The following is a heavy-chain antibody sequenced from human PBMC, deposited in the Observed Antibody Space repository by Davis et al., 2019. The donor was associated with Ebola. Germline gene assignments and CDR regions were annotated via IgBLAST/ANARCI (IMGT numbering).Heavy chain of an antibody. CDR2: INPSGCST. Sequence: ASVKVSCKASGYTFTSYYMHWVRQAPGQGLEWMGIINPSGCSTSYAQKFQGRVTMTRDTSTSTVYMELSSLRSEDTAVYYCAREGAYDYGDYALGMDVWGQGTTVTVSS. V-gene: IGHV1-46*01. CDR3: AREGAYDYGDYALGMDV. J-gene: IGHJ6*02. D-gene: IGHD4-17*01. CDR1: GYTFTSYY.